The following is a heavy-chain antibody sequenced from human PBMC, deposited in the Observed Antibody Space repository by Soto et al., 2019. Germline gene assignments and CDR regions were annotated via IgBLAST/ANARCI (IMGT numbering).Heavy chain of an antibody. Sequence: GASVKVSCKASGYTFTSYAMHWVRQAPGQRLEWMGWINAGNGNTKYSQKFQGRVTITRDTSASTAYMELSSLRSEDTAVYYCAKGRATVTRHFDYRGQRTLVPVS. CDR1: GYTFTSYA. D-gene: IGHD4-17*01. CDR3: AKGRATVTRHFDY. J-gene: IGHJ4*02. CDR2: INAGNGNT. V-gene: IGHV1-3*01.